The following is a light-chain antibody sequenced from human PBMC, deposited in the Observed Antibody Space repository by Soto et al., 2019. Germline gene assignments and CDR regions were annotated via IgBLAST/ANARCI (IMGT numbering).Light chain of an antibody. CDR1: QSVSSSP. CDR2: GAS. J-gene: IGKJ1*01. V-gene: IGKV3-20*01. CDR3: QHYNSYSEA. Sequence: EIVLTQSPGTLSLSPGERATLSCRASQSVSSSPLAWYPQKPGQAPRLLISGASTRATGIPARFSGSGSGTAFPLTISSLQPDHFATYSCQHYNSYSEASGQGPKAHI.